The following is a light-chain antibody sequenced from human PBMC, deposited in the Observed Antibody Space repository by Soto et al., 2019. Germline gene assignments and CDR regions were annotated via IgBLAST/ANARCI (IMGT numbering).Light chain of an antibody. CDR1: QGINNW. J-gene: IGKJ4*01. CDR2: TTS. V-gene: IGKV1D-12*01. CDR3: PQATSFPLT. Sequence: DIQMTQSPSSVSASVGDRVTITCRASQGINNWLAWYQQKPGKAPKLLIYTTSSLQSGVPSRFSGSGSGTDFTITISSLQPEDFATYYSPQATSFPLTFGGGTKVEIK.